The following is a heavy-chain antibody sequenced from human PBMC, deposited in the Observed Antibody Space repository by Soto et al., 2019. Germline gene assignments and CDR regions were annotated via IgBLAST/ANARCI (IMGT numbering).Heavy chain of an antibody. Sequence: QITLKESGPPLVKPTQTLTLTCTFSGFSLSTNGVGVGWIRQPPGKALEWLALIYWDDSKEYSPSLRSRLTIPKDTSRNQVVLTMTNMDPVDTATYYCAKKGGGDYILGYWGQGTLVTVSA. CDR1: GFSLSTNGVG. J-gene: IGHJ4*02. D-gene: IGHD4-17*01. CDR2: IYWDDSK. V-gene: IGHV2-5*02. CDR3: AKKGGGDYILGY.